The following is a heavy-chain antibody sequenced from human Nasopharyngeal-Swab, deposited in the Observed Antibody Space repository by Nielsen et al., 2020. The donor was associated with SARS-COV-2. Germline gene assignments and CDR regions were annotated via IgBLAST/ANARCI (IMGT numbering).Heavy chain of an antibody. V-gene: IGHV1-69*10. D-gene: IGHD2/OR15-2a*01. Sequence: SVTVSFKTSVDTFTHSAIRWMRQAPGQGLAWMGVIVPALGLPNYAQKFRGRVTISADRSTTTSYLELSSLRSEDTAIYYCAREGEYGAYDAPDYWGQGTLVTVSS. CDR1: VDTFTHSA. CDR3: AREGEYGAYDAPDY. J-gene: IGHJ4*02. CDR2: IVPALGLP.